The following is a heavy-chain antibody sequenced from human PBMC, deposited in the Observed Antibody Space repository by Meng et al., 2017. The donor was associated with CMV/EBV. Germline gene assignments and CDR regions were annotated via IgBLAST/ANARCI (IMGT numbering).Heavy chain of an antibody. J-gene: IGHJ6*02. CDR2: ISWNSGSI. Sequence: GGSLRLSYAASGFTFDDYAMHWVRQAPGKGLEWVSGISWNSGSIGYADSVKGRFTISRDNAKNSLYLQMNSLRAEDTALYYCAKESYCSSTSCEGYYYYYGMDVWGQGTTVTVSS. V-gene: IGHV3-9*01. D-gene: IGHD2-2*01. CDR1: GFTFDDYA. CDR3: AKESYCSSTSCEGYYYYYGMDV.